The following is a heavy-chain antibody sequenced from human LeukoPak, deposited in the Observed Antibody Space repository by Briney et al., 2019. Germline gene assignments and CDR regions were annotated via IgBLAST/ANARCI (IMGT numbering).Heavy chain of an antibody. Sequence: SETLSLTCTVSGGSISSSSYYWGWIRQPPGKGLEWIGSIYYSGSTYYNPSLKSRVTISLDTSKNQFSLKLSPVTAADTAVYYCARDAGSDWTLLDYWGQGTLVTVSS. CDR3: ARDAGSDWTLLDY. D-gene: IGHD6-19*01. J-gene: IGHJ4*02. CDR2: IYYSGST. V-gene: IGHV4-39*07. CDR1: GGSISSSSYY.